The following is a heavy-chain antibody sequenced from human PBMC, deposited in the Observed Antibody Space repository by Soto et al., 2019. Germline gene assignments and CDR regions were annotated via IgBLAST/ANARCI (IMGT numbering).Heavy chain of an antibody. J-gene: IGHJ5*02. Sequence: TLSLTCTVSGGSISSGGYYWSWIRQHPWKCLEWIGYIYYSGSTYYNPSLKSLVTISVYTSKNQFSLKLSSVTAADTAVYYCARVVRRVTYCGGDYDSGDFEPWGQGTLDNVSS. CDR2: IYYSGST. D-gene: IGHD2-21*02. CDR1: GGSISSGGYY. CDR3: ARVVRRVTYCGGDYDSGDFEP. V-gene: IGHV4-31*01.